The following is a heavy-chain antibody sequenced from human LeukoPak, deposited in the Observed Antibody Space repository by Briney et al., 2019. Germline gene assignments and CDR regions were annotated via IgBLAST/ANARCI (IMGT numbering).Heavy chain of an antibody. Sequence: GGSLRLSCAASGFTFSSYAMSWVRQAPGKGLEWVSAISGSGGSTYYADSVKGRFTISRDNSKNTLYLQMNSLRAEDTAVYYCAKDPSYDFWSGLLGSDIWGQGTMVTVSS. D-gene: IGHD3-3*01. CDR3: AKDPSYDFWSGLLGSDI. V-gene: IGHV3-23*01. J-gene: IGHJ3*02. CDR2: ISGSGGST. CDR1: GFTFSSYA.